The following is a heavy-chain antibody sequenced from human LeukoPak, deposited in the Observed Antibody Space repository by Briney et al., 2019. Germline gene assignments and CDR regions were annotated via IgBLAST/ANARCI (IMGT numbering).Heavy chain of an antibody. CDR2: LSDGGGGA. CDR3: ATDRPYITSWYGCSTP. V-gene: IGHV3-23*01. CDR1: GFSLSSFG. Sequence: GGSVRLSCAASGFSLSSFGMTWVRQALGKGLEWVSTLSDGGGGAYYADSVKGRFTISRDNSRNTLYLQMHSLRVEDTAIYYCATDRPYITSWYGCSTPWGQGTLVTVSS. D-gene: IGHD3-10*01. J-gene: IGHJ5*02.